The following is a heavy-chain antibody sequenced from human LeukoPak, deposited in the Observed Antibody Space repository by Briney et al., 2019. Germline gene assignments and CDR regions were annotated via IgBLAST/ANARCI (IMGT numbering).Heavy chain of an antibody. CDR3: ARTPRNGYIEGY. J-gene: IGHJ4*02. Sequence: ASVKISCKASGYTFIGYYIYWVRQAPGQGPEWMGLINPSGAGTSYAQNFQGRVTMTRDTSINTAYMELSSLRSEDTAVYYCARTPRNGYIEGYWGQGTLVTVSS. V-gene: IGHV1-46*01. D-gene: IGHD5-24*01. CDR2: INPSGAGT. CDR1: GYTFIGYY.